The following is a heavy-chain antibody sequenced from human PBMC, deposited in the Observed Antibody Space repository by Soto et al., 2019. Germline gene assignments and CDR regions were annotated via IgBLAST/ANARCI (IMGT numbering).Heavy chain of an antibody. CDR3: ARDAPYPQGKWLNLDL. CDR1: GFDVTTNC. V-gene: IGHV3-53*01. J-gene: IGHJ5*02. Sequence: PGGSLRLSCVGSGFDVTTNCMRWIRQAPGKGLECVSIVCTGGATHYADSVKGRFTISRDNAKNSLYLQMNSLRAEDTALYYCARDAPYPQGKWLNLDLWGQGTLVTVSS. CDR2: VCTGGAT. D-gene: IGHD5-12*01.